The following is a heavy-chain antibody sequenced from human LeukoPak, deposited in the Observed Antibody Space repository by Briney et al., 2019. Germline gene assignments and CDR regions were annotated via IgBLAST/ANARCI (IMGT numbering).Heavy chain of an antibody. V-gene: IGHV3-53*05. CDR1: GFTVSSNY. Sequence: GGSLRLSCAASGFTVSSNYMNWVRQAPGKGLEWVSIIFSGGSTYYADSVKGRFTISRDNSKNTLYLQMNSLRAEDTALYYCAKDITYSSSWELDYWGQGTLVTVSS. D-gene: IGHD6-13*01. CDR2: IFSGGST. J-gene: IGHJ4*02. CDR3: AKDITYSSSWELDY.